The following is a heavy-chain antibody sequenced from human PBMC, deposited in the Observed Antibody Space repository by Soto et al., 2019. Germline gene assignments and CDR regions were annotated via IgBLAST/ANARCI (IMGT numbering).Heavy chain of an antibody. D-gene: IGHD3-3*01. Sequence: GGPLRFPCAPPGSTFSSYAMSWVRQAPGKGLEWVSAISGSGGSTYYADSVKGRFTISRDNSKNTLYLQMNSLRAEDTAVYYCANPLPFFWWGQGTLVTVSS. CDR1: GSTFSSYA. CDR3: ANPLPFFW. J-gene: IGHJ4*02. CDR2: ISGSGGST. V-gene: IGHV3-23*01.